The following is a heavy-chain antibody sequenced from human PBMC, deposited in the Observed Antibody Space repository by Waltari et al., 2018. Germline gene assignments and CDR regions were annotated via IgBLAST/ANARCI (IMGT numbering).Heavy chain of an antibody. V-gene: IGHV3-74*01. CDR2: ISDDETSI. CDR3: ARLAPRTYRSPVPGRHYYYGMDV. J-gene: IGHJ6*02. Sequence: EEQLLESGGGLVQPGDSLRLSCAGSGFRFRNYWMNWLRQAPGKGLVWVARISDDETSISYADSVKGRFTISRDNAKNTVYLQMKRLRVEDTAVYYCARLAPRTYRSPVPGRHYYYGMDVWGQGTTVTVSS. CDR1: GFRFRNYW. D-gene: IGHD3-10*01.